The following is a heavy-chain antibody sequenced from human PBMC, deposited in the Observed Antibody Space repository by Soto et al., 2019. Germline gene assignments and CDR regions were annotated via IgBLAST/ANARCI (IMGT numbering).Heavy chain of an antibody. J-gene: IGHJ4*02. CDR2: ISGSGGST. Sequence: GGSLRLSCAASGFTFSSYAMSWVRQAPGKGLEWVSAISGSGGSTYYADSVKGRFTISRDNSKNTLYLQMNSLRAEDTAVYYCAKPLHIVVVPGDPGSYYNNWGQGTLVTVSS. CDR1: GFTFSSYA. CDR3: AKPLHIVVVPGDPGSYYNN. V-gene: IGHV3-23*01. D-gene: IGHD2-2*01.